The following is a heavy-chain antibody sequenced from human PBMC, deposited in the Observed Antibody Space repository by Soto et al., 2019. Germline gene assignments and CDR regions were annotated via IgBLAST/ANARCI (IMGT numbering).Heavy chain of an antibody. CDR2: INPSGGST. V-gene: IGHV1-46*01. CDR3: ARDDSGFSGSHYIDYFNY. CDR1: GYTFTSYF. J-gene: IGHJ4*02. Sequence: ASVKVSCKASGYTFTSYFMHWVRQAPGQGLEWMGIINPSGGSTNYAQKFQGRVTITRDTSAGTVYMQLSSLTSEDTAVYYCARDDSGFSGSHYIDYFNYWGQGALVTVSS. D-gene: IGHD1-26*01.